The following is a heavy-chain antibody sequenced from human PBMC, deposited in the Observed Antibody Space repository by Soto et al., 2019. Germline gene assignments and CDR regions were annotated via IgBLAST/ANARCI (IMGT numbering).Heavy chain of an antibody. CDR1: GRSMSSNY. CDR3: ASYRGALYFEA. Sequence: PXETLSLPFSVSGRSMSSNYWSWIRQSPDKGLEWLGYVFYGGTDYNPSLGGRVSMSVETSKSQFSLKLTSVTVADTAVYYCASYRGALYFEAWGPGILVTVSS. J-gene: IGHJ4*02. V-gene: IGHV4-59*01. CDR2: VFYGGT. D-gene: IGHD3-16*01.